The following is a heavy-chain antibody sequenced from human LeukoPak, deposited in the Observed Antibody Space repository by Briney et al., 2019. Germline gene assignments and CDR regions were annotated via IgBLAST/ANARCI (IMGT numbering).Heavy chain of an antibody. D-gene: IGHD5-24*01. Sequence: ASVKVSCKASGGTFSSYAISWVRQAPGQGLEWMGGINPNSGGTNYAQKFQGRVTMTRDTSISTAYMELSRLRSDDTAVYYCARALDAYYFDYWGQGTLVTVSS. CDR1: GGTFSSYA. CDR2: INPNSGGT. J-gene: IGHJ4*02. CDR3: ARALDAYYFDY. V-gene: IGHV1-2*02.